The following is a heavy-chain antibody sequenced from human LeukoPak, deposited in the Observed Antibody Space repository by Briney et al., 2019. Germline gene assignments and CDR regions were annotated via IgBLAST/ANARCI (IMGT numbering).Heavy chain of an antibody. CDR1: EFTFSGYG. CDR3: ARDRGAYYYDSSGYYDFDY. V-gene: IGHV3-21*01. Sequence: GGSLRLSCAASEFTFSGYGMTWVRQAPGKGLEWVSSISSSSSYIYYADSVKGRFTISRDNAKNSLYLQMNSLRAEDTAMYYCARDRGAYYYDSSGYYDFDYWGQGTLVTVSS. D-gene: IGHD3-22*01. J-gene: IGHJ4*02. CDR2: ISSSSSYI.